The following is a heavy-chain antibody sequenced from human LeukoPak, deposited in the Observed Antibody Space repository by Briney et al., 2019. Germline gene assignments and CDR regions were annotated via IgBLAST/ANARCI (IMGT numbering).Heavy chain of an antibody. J-gene: IGHJ4*02. V-gene: IGHV3-23*01. CDR1: GFTFSSYT. CDR2: ITTSDGNT. CDR3: ASSGWYPTLDY. D-gene: IGHD6-19*01. Sequence: PGGSLRLSCAASGFTFSSYTMSWVRQAPGKGLEWVSTITTSDGNTYYADSVKGRFTISRDNSKNTLYLQMNGLRAEDTAVYYCASSGWYPTLDYWGQGTLVTVSS.